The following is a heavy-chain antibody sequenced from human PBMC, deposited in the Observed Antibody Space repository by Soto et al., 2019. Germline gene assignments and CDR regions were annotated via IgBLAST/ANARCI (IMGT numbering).Heavy chain of an antibody. J-gene: IGHJ4*02. CDR2: IKSKTDGGTT. CDR1: GFTFSNAW. Sequence: PGGSLRLSCAASGFTFSNAWMSWVRQAPGKGLEWVGRIKSKTDGGTTDYAATVKGRFTISRDDSKNTLYLKMNSLKTDDTAVYYCTSQQEYCSGCSCYRRDYWGQGTLVTVSS. CDR3: TSQQEYCSGCSCYRRDY. V-gene: IGHV3-15*01. D-gene: IGHD2-15*01.